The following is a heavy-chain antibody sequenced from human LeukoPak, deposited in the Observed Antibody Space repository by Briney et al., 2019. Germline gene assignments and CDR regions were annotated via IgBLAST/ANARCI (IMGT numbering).Heavy chain of an antibody. V-gene: IGHV3-7*03. D-gene: IGHD1-26*01. CDR2: IKQDGSEK. CDR3: ARDKIVGATNFDY. J-gene: IGHJ4*02. CDR1: GFTFSSYV. Sequence: PGGSLRLSCAASGFTFSSYVMRWVRQAPGKGLEWVANIKQDGSEKYYVDSVKGRFTISRDNAKNSLYLQMNSLRAEDTAVYYCARDKIVGATNFDYWGQGTLVTVSS.